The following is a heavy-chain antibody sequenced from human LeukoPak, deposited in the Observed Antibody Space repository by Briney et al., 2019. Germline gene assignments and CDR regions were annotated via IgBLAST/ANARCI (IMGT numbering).Heavy chain of an antibody. Sequence: ASVKVSCKASGGTFSSYAISWVRQAPGQGLEWMGGIIPIFGTANYAQKFQGRVTITADESTSTAYMELSSLRSEDTAVYYCARAMGDYYDSSVFYWGQGTPVTVSS. CDR1: GGTFSSYA. D-gene: IGHD3-22*01. CDR3: ARAMGDYYDSSVFY. J-gene: IGHJ4*02. V-gene: IGHV1-69*13. CDR2: IIPIFGTA.